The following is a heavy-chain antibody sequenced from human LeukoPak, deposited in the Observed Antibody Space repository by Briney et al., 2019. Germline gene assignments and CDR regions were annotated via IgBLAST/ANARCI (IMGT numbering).Heavy chain of an antibody. J-gene: IGHJ4*02. Sequence: GGSLRLSCAASGFTFSNAWMNWVRQAPGKGLEWVGRIKSKTDGGTTDYAAPVKGRFTISRDDSKNTLYLQMNSLKTEDTAVYYCTTEGPDYGDYSVDYWGQGTLATVSS. D-gene: IGHD4-17*01. CDR2: IKSKTDGGTT. V-gene: IGHV3-15*07. CDR1: GFTFSNAW. CDR3: TTEGPDYGDYSVDY.